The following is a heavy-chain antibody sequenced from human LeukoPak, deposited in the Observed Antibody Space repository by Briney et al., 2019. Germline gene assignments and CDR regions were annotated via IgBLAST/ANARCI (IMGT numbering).Heavy chain of an antibody. CDR3: AREYYDYVWGSYRYEEADAFDI. CDR2: INPNSGGT. J-gene: IGHJ3*02. D-gene: IGHD3-16*02. V-gene: IGHV1-2*02. CDR1: GYTFTGYY. Sequence: ASVKVSCKASGYTFTGYYMHWVRQAPRQGLEWMGWINPNSGGTNYAQKFQGRVTMTRDTSISTAYMELSRLRSDDTAVYYCAREYYDYVWGSYRYEEADAFDIWGQGTMVTVSS.